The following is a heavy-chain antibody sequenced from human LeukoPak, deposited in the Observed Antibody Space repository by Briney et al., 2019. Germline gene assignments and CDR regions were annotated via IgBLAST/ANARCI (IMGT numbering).Heavy chain of an antibody. CDR1: GYTFTSYD. Sequence: ASVKVSCKASGYTFTSYDINWVRQATGQGLEWMGWMNPNSGNTGYAQKFQGRVTMTTDTSTSTAYMELRSLRSDDTAVYYCARVDMVRGVITGGVHWGQGTLVTVSS. CDR3: ARVDMVRGVITGGVH. J-gene: IGHJ4*02. CDR2: MNPNSGNT. V-gene: IGHV1-8*01. D-gene: IGHD3-10*01.